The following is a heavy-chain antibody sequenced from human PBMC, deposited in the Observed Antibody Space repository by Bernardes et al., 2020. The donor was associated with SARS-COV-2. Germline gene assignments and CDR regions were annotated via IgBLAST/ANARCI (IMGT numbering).Heavy chain of an antibody. CDR3: ARGPIGVAGTRVFDWFDP. CDR2: MNPDSANT. Sequence: SVKVSCKASGYTFTNYDINWVRQAAGQGLEWMGWMNPDSANTGYAQKFQGRITMTRNTSISTAYMELSSLRSEDTVVYYCARGPIGVAGTRVFDWFDPWGQGTLVTVSS. J-gene: IGHJ5*02. CDR1: GYTFTNYD. V-gene: IGHV1-8*01. D-gene: IGHD6-19*01.